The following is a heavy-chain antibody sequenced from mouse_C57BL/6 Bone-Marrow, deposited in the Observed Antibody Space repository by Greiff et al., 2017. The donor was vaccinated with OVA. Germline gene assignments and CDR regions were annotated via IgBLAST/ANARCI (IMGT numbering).Heavy chain of an antibody. CDR2: IRLKSDNSAT. CDR1: GFTFSNYW. V-gene: IGHV6-3*01. CDR3: TEDYGSSYHYYAMDY. Sequence: EVQGVESGGGLVQPGGSMKLSCVASGFTFSNYWMNWVRQSPEKGLEWVAQIRLKSDNSATHYAEYVKGRFTISRDDSKSSNYLQMNNLRAEDTGIDYCTEDYGSSYHYYAMDYWGQGTSVTVSS. J-gene: IGHJ4*01. D-gene: IGHD1-1*01.